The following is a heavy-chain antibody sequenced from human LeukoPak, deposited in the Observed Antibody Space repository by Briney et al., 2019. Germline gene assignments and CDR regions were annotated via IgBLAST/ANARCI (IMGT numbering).Heavy chain of an antibody. J-gene: IGHJ4*02. CDR2: ISGSGGST. D-gene: IGHD1-26*01. V-gene: IGHV3-23*01. CDR1: GFTFSSYA. Sequence: GGSLRLSCAASGFTFSSYAMSWVRQAPGKGLEWVSAISGSGGSTYYAGSVKGRFTISRDNSKNTLYLQMNSLRAEDTAVYYCAKPGGEPWYYFDYWGQGTLVTVSS. CDR3: AKPGGEPWYYFDY.